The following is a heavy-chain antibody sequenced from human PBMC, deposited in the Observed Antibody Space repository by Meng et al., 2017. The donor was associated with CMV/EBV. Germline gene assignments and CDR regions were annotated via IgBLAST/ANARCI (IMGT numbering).Heavy chain of an antibody. V-gene: IGHV1-2*02. J-gene: IGHJ4*02. CDR1: GYTFTGYY. D-gene: IGHD1-26*01. CDR3: ARTPSYSGSQRPFDY. Sequence: QVQLVQSGAGVKKPGASVKVPCKASGYTFTGYYMHWVRQAPGQGLEWMGWINTNSGGTNYAQKFQGRVTMTRDTSISTAYMELSRLRSDDTAVYYCARTPSYSGSQRPFDYWGQGTLVTVSS. CDR2: INTNSGGT.